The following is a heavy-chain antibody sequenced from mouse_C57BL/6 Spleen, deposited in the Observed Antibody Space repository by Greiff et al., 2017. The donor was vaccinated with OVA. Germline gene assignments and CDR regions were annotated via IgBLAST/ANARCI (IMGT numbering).Heavy chain of an antibody. CDR3: ARGISGSSPWRYFDV. Sequence: EVKLMESGPGLVKPSQSLSLTCSVTGYSITSGYYWNWIRQFPGNKLEWMGYISYDGSNNYNPSLKNRISITRDTSKNQFFLKLNSVTTEDTATYYCARGISGSSPWRYFDVWGTGTTVTVSS. V-gene: IGHV3-6*01. J-gene: IGHJ1*03. D-gene: IGHD1-1*01. CDR2: ISYDGSN. CDR1: GYSITSGYY.